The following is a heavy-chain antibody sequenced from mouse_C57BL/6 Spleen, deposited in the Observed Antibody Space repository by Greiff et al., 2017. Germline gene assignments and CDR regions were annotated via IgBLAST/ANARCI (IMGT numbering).Heavy chain of an antibody. J-gene: IGHJ4*01. CDR1: GYTFTDYY. Sequence: EVQLQQSGPVLVKPGASVKMSCKASGYTFTDYYMNWVKQSHGKSLEWIGVINPYNGGTSYNQKFKGKATLTVDKSSSTAYMELNSLTSEDSAVYYCARGLYDGYYPYYAMDYWGQGTSVTVSS. D-gene: IGHD2-3*01. V-gene: IGHV1-19*01. CDR3: ARGLYDGYYPYYAMDY. CDR2: INPYNGGT.